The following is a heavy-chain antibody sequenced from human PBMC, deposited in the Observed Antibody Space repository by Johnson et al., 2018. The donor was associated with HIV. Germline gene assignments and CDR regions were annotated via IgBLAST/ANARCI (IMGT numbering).Heavy chain of an antibody. CDR3: AKRGHGYAAFDI. D-gene: IGHD2-15*01. CDR2: ISYDGSNK. Sequence: QVQLVESGGDLVQPGGSLRLSCAASGFTFSSYGIHWVRQAPGKGLEWVAIISYDGSNKYYADSVKGRFTISRDNAKNSLYLQMNSLRAEDTALYYCAKRGHGYAAFDIWGQGTVVTVSS. J-gene: IGHJ3*02. CDR1: GFTFSSYG. V-gene: IGHV3-30*18.